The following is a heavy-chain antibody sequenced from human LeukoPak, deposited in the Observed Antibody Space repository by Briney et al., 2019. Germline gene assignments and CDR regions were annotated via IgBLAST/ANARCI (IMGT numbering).Heavy chain of an antibody. CDR2: IKQDGTEK. D-gene: IGHD1-26*01. J-gene: IGHJ6*03. Sequence: PGGSLRLSCAASGFTFTTYWMSWVRQPPGKGLEWVANIKQDGTEKYYVDSVKGRFTISRDNAKNSLYLQMNGLRAEDTAVYYCARDPYSGNYGAYYYYYMDVWGKGTTVTISS. V-gene: IGHV3-7*01. CDR3: ARDPYSGNYGAYYYYYMDV. CDR1: GFTFTTYW.